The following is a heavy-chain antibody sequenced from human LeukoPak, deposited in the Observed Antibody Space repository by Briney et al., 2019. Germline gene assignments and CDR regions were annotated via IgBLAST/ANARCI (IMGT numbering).Heavy chain of an antibody. V-gene: IGHV1-2*06. D-gene: IGHD3-22*01. CDR3: ARAYYYDSSGRFDY. CDR2: TNPNSGGT. J-gene: IGHJ4*02. CDR1: GYTFTGYY. Sequence: GASVKVSCKASGYTFTGYYMHWVRQAPGQGLEWMGRTNPNSGGTNYAQKFQGRVTMTRDTSISTAYMELSRLRSDDTAVYYCARAYYYDSSGRFDYWGQGTLVTVSS.